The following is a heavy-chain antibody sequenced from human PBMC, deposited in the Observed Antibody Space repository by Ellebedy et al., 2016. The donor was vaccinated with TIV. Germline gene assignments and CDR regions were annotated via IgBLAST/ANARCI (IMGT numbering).Heavy chain of an antibody. V-gene: IGHV3-7*04. D-gene: IGHD2-15*01. CDR2: IKQDGSEK. CDR1: GFSFSTYS. J-gene: IGHJ4*02. CDR3: ARDVGDFDY. Sequence: GGSLRLXXTASGFSFSTYSMSWVRQAPGKGLEWVANIKQDGSEKYYVDSVKGRFTISGDNAKNSLYLQMNSLRAEDTAVYYCARDVGDFDYWGQGTLVTVSS.